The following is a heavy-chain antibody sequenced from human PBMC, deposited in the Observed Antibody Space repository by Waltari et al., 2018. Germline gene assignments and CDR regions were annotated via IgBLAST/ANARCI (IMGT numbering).Heavy chain of an antibody. J-gene: IGHJ3*02. CDR2: IYYSGST. Sequence: QLQLQESGPGLVKPSETLSLTCTVSGGSISSSSYSWGWIRQPPGKGLAWIGSIYYSGSTYYNPSLKSRVTISVDTSKNQFSRKLSSVTAADTAVYYCARRHFSAFDIWGQGTMVTVSS. CDR1: GGSISSSSYS. CDR3: ARRHFSAFDI. V-gene: IGHV4-39*01.